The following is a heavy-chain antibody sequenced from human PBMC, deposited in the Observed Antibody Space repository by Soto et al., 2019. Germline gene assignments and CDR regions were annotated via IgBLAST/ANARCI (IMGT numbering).Heavy chain of an antibody. J-gene: IGHJ6*02. Sequence: QVQLVESGGGVVQPGRSLRLSCAASGFTFSSYGMHWVRQAPGKGLEWVAVISYDGSNKYYADSVKGRFTISRDNSKNTLDLQMNSLRAEDTAVYYCAKGPVRGYGMDVWGQGTTVTVSS. CDR1: GFTFSSYG. D-gene: IGHD3-10*01. CDR3: AKGPVRGYGMDV. CDR2: ISYDGSNK. V-gene: IGHV3-30*18.